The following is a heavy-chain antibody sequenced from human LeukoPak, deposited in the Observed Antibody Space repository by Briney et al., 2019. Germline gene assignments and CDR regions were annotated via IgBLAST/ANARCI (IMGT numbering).Heavy chain of an antibody. D-gene: IGHD6-19*01. V-gene: IGHV5-51*01. CDR2: IYPGDSDT. Sequence: GESLKISCKGFGYSFTSYWIGWVRQMPGKGLEWMGIIYPGDSDTRYSPSFQGQVTISADKSISAAYLQWSSLKASDTAMYYCARVFDSSGFYLDYWGQGTLVTVSS. J-gene: IGHJ4*02. CDR3: ARVFDSSGFYLDY. CDR1: GYSFTSYW.